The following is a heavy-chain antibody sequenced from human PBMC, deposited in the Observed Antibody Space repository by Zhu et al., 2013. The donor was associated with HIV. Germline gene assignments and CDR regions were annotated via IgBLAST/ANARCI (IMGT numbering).Heavy chain of an antibody. Sequence: QVHLVQSGAEVKEPGAALKVSCQVSGYRLNEVSLYWVRQAPGKGFEWMGWINAGNGNTKYSQKFQGRVTITRDTSASTAYMELSSLRSEDTAVYYCARGGYYGSGSYPRLGWWGQGTLITVSS. CDR2: INAGNGNT. J-gene: IGHJ4*02. CDR1: GYRLNEVS. V-gene: IGHV1-3*01. CDR3: ARGGYYGSGSYPRLGW. D-gene: IGHD3-10*01.